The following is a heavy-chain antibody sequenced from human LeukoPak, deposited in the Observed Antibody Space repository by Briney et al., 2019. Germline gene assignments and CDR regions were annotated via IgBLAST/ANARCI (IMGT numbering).Heavy chain of an antibody. CDR3: ARDGRSSSRGPYYYYYYMDV. CDR1: GFTFSSYE. J-gene: IGHJ6*03. D-gene: IGHD6-6*01. Sequence: GGSLRLSCAASGFTFSSYEMNWVRQTPGKGLEWISYISSSGTTIYYADSVKGRFTISRDNAKNSLYLQLNSLRAEDTAVYYCARDGRSSSRGPYYYYYYMDVWGKGTTVTISS. CDR2: ISSSGTTI. V-gene: IGHV3-48*03.